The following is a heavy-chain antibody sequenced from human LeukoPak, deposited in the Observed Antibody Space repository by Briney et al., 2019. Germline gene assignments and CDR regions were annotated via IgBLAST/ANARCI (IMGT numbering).Heavy chain of an antibody. D-gene: IGHD6-25*01. J-gene: IGHJ4*02. CDR3: ARDGGSYFDY. CDR1: GFTFSSYS. CDR2: ISSSSSYI. V-gene: IGHV3-21*01. Sequence: GGSLRLSCAASGFTFSSYSMNWVRQAPGKGLEWVSSISSSSSYIYYADSVKGRFIISRDNAKNSLYLQMNSLRAEDTAVYYCARDGGSYFDYWGQGTLVTVSS.